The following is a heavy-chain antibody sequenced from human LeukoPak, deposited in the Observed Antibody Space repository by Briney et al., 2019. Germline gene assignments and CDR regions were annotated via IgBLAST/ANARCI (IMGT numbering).Heavy chain of an antibody. J-gene: IGHJ4*02. V-gene: IGHV3-23*01. CDR3: AKRNSGSYSRGFDY. D-gene: IGHD1-26*01. Sequence: GGSLRLSCAASGFTFSSSAMSWVRQTPGKGLEWVSTITDNGGGTYFADSVKGRFTISRDNSKNTLHLQMNSLRADDTAVYYCAKRNSGSYSRGFDYWGQGTLVTVSS. CDR1: GFTFSSSA. CDR2: ITDNGGGT.